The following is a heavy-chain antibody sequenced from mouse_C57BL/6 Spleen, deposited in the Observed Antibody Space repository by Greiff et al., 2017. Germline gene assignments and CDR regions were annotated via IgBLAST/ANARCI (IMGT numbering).Heavy chain of an antibody. Sequence: EVKVEESGGGLVQPGGSMKLSCAASGFTFSDAWMDWVRQSPEKGLEWVAEIRNKANNHATYYAVSVKGRFTISRDDSKSSVYLQMNRLRAEDTDIYYCTRYYGSSSYYAMDYWGKGTSVTVSS. J-gene: IGHJ4*01. CDR2: IRNKANNHAT. CDR3: TRYYGSSSYYAMDY. D-gene: IGHD1-1*01. CDR1: GFTFSDAW. V-gene: IGHV6-6*01.